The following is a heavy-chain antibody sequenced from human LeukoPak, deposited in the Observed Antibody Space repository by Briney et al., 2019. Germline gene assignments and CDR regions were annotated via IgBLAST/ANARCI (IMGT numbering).Heavy chain of an antibody. CDR2: IIPILGIA. D-gene: IGHD6-13*01. CDR3: ASVWGRTTAGTIDD. V-gene: IGHV1-69*04. Sequence: SVKVSCKASGGTFSSYAIIWVRQAPGQGLEWMGRIIPILGIANYAQKFQGRVTITADKSTSTAYMELSSLRAEDTAVYYCASVWGRTTAGTIDDWGQGTLVTVSS. CDR1: GGTFSSYA. J-gene: IGHJ4*02.